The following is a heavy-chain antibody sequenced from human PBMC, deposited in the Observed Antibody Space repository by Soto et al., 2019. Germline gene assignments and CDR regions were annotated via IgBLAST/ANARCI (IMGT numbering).Heavy chain of an antibody. J-gene: IGHJ4*02. CDR3: ARERGTYKYFDY. D-gene: IGHD3-16*01. CDR2: INTYNGKI. Sequence: QVQLVQSGAEVKKPGASVKVPCKVSGHIFANYGISGARQAPGQGLEWMGWINTYNGKINYAQKHQGRVPMTTDTSASTAYIELRSLRSDDTALYYCARERGTYKYFDYWGQGTLVTVSS. CDR1: GHIFANYG. V-gene: IGHV1-18*01.